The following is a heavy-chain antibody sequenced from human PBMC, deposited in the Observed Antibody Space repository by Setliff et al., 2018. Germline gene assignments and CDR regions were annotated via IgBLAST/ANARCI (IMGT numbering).Heavy chain of an antibody. V-gene: IGHV3-23*01. CDR1: GFTFYSYA. J-gene: IGHJ3*02. CDR2: ISNSGGST. CDR3: VRDDADNYDAFDN. D-gene: IGHD3-22*01. Sequence: GWSLRLSCAASGFTFYSYAMSWVRQAPGKGLEWVSRISNSGGSTNYVDSVKGRFTISRDNSKNTLYLQLNSLRAEDTGVYYCVRDDADNYDAFDNWGQGTLVTVSS.